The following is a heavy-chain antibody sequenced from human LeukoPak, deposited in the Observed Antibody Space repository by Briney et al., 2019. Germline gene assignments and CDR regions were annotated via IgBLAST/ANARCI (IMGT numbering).Heavy chain of an antibody. CDR2: LSDSGGST. Sequence: GGSLRLSCAASGFTFSNYAMNWVRQAPGKGLEWVSGLSDSGGSTYYADSVKGRFTISRDSAKNSLYLQMSSLRDEDTAVYYCARDAGNSGYGMDVWGQGTTVTVSS. J-gene: IGHJ6*02. D-gene: IGHD5-12*01. CDR1: GFTFSNYA. V-gene: IGHV3-23*01. CDR3: ARDAGNSGYGMDV.